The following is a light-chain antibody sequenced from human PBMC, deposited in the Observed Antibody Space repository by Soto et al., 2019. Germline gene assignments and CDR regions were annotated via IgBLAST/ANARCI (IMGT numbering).Light chain of an antibody. CDR2: KAS. J-gene: IGKJ1*01. CDR3: QQYHIYSGT. CDR1: QTIDSW. V-gene: IGKV1-5*03. Sequence: DIPITQPPSTLSASVGDRVTITCRASQTIDSWLAWYQQRPGKPPNLLIYKASTLASGVPSRFSGSGSGTEFTLTINSLQPDDFATYYCQQYHIYSGTFGQGTKVDIK.